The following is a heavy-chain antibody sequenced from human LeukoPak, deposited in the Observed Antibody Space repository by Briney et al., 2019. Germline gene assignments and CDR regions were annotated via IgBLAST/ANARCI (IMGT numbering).Heavy chain of an antibody. CDR2: IYSGGST. CDR1: GFTVSSNF. CDR3: AVGSTSVYTYGYLDY. J-gene: IGHJ4*02. Sequence: PGGSLRLSCAASGFTVSSNFMSWVRQAPGKGLEWVSVIYSGGSTYYADSVKGRFTISRDDSRRTLSLQMNSLRAEDTAVYYCAVGSTSVYTYGYLDYWGQGTLVTVSS. V-gene: IGHV3-66*01. D-gene: IGHD5-18*01.